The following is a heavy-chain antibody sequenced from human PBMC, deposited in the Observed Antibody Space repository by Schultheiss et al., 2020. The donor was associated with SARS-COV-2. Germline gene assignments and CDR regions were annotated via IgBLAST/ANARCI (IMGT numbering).Heavy chain of an antibody. CDR3: ARAWDGYKDY. J-gene: IGHJ4*02. Sequence: SETLSLTCTVSGGSISSYYWSWIRQPPGKGLEWIGYIYYSGSTYYNPSLKSRVTISVDTSKNQFSLKLSSVTAADTAVYYCARAWDGYKDYWGQGTLVTVSS. CDR1: GGSISSYY. D-gene: IGHD3-22*01. CDR2: IYYSGST. V-gene: IGHV4-59*12.